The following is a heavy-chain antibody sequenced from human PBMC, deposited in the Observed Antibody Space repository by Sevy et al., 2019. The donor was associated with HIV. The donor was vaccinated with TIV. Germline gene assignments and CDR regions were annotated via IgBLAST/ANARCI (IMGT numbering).Heavy chain of an antibody. D-gene: IGHD2-21*01. CDR1: GFPFNDHA. CDR3: AKDINRGCDGVNCYSYYYYFYGLDV. Sequence: GGSLRLSCAASGFPFNDHAMHWVRQVPGKGLEWVSGVSWNSRNIGYADSVKGRFTISRDNARHFLYLERNSLRPEDTALYYCAKDINRGCDGVNCYSYYYYFYGLDVWGQGTTVTVSS. V-gene: IGHV3-9*01. J-gene: IGHJ6*02. CDR2: VSWNSRNI.